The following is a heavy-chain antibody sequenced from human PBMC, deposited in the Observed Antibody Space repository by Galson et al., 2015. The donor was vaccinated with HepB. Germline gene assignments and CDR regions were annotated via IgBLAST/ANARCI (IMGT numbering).Heavy chain of an antibody. V-gene: IGHV5-51*01. D-gene: IGHD6-19*01. CDR2: IYPGDSDT. CDR3: AGHNGDSIGVQRLGP. J-gene: IGHJ5*02. CDR1: GYTFSSYW. Sequence: QSGAEVKKPGESVKISCKGSGYTFSSYWIGWVRQMPGKGLEWMGIIYPGDSDTRYSPSFQGQVTISADKSISTAYLQWSSLKASVSAMYYCAGHNGDSIGVQRLGPWGHRTLFTVSS.